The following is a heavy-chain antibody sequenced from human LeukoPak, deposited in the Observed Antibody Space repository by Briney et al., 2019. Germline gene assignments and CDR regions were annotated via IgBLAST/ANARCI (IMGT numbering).Heavy chain of an antibody. CDR3: ARDNNWTPDY. V-gene: IGHV3-33*01. Sequence: GVSLRLSCAASGFTFSSYGMHWVRQAPGKGLEWVAAIWYDGSNKYHADSVKGRFTISRDNSKNTLYLQMNSLRAEDTAVYYCARDNNWTPDYWGQGTLVTVSS. J-gene: IGHJ4*02. D-gene: IGHD3/OR15-3a*01. CDR2: IWYDGSNK. CDR1: GFTFSSYG.